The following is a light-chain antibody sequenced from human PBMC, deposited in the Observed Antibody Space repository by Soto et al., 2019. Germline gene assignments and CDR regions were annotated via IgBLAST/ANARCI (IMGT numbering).Light chain of an antibody. J-gene: IGKJ5*01. CDR3: QQRSDWFT. CDR1: RSVSSN. CDR2: DAS. Sequence: EVVLTQSPGTLSLSPGERATLSCRASRSVSSNFLAWYQQKPGQAPRLLIYDASNRATGIPVRFSGSGSGTDFTLTISSLEPEDFGLYYCQQRSDWFTFGQGTRLEIK. V-gene: IGKV3-11*01.